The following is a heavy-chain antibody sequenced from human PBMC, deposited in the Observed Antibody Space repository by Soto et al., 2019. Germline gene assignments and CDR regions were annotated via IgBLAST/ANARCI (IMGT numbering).Heavy chain of an antibody. J-gene: IGHJ6*02. D-gene: IGHD4-4*01. Sequence: GGSLRLSCAASGFTFSSHAISWVRQAPGKGLEWVSAISGTGISTFYADSVKGRFTISRDNSKNTLYLQLNSLRVEDTAIYYCAKNRDRHHYTGTDFWGQGTTVTLSS. CDR2: ISGTGIST. CDR3: AKNRDRHHYTGTDF. V-gene: IGHV3-23*01. CDR1: GFTFSSHA.